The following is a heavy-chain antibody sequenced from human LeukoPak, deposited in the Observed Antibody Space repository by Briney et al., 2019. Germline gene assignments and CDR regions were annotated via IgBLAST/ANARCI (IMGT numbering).Heavy chain of an antibody. J-gene: IGHJ4*01. CDR2: FYPGDSNS. Sequence: GESLKISCKGSGYSFTNYWLGWVRQMPGKGLEWMGIFYPGDSNSRSNPSFQGQVTFSADKSVNTAYLQWSSLRASATAIYSGDSYSQKPPSRQGPAPLAGNKLRNPPLPEGDRLEAPEPPLFFRGELLNNPSPPPILFCLGGQGT. D-gene: IGHD3-16*01. CDR1: GYSFTNYW. V-gene: IGHV5-51*01. CDR3: DSYSQKPPSRQGPAPLAGNKLRNPPLPEGDRLEAPEPPLFFRGELLNNPSPPPILFCL.